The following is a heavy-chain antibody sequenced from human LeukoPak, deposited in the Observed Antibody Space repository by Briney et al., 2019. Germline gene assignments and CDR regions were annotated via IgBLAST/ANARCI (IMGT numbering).Heavy chain of an antibody. J-gene: IGHJ4*02. V-gene: IGHV4-30-4*08. CDR3: ARVAVVAARPGSVDY. CDR2: IYYSGST. Sequence: SETLSLTCTVSGGSISSSSYYWCWIRQPPGKGLVWIGHIYYSGSTYYNPSLKSRLTISVDTSKNQFSLRLSSVTAADTAVYYCARVAVVAARPGSVDYWGQGTLVTVSS. D-gene: IGHD6-6*01. CDR1: GGSISSSSYY.